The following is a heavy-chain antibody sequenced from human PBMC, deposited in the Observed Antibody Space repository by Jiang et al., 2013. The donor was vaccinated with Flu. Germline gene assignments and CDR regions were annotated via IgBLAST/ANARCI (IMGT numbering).Heavy chain of an antibody. Sequence: TLSLTCAVSGGSISSSHWWNWVRQPPGKGLEWIAEVYHGGSTNYNPSLKSRVTMSVDKSKNQFSLRLSSVTAADTAVYYCARRLRYRSGTYFDYWGQGTLVTVSS. D-gene: IGHD1-1*01. V-gene: IGHV4-4*02. CDR3: ARRLRYRSGTYFDY. CDR2: VYHGGST. J-gene: IGHJ4*02. CDR1: GGSISSSHW.